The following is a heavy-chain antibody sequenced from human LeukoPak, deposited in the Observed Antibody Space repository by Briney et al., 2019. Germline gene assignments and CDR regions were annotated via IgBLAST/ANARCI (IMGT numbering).Heavy chain of an antibody. CDR1: GFTVSSNY. Sequence: GGSLRLSCAASGFTVSSNYMSWVRQAPGKGLEWVSLIYSGGDTYYADSVEGRFTISRDNSKNTLYLQMYSLKPEDTAVYYCASSGYDYRLTYYIDYWGQGTLVTVSS. CDR3: ASSGYDYRLTYYIDY. J-gene: IGHJ4*02. V-gene: IGHV3-66*01. CDR2: IYSGGDT. D-gene: IGHD4-17*01.